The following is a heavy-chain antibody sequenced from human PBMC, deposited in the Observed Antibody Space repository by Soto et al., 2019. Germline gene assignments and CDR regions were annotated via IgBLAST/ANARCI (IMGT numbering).Heavy chain of an antibody. CDR2: IIPIFGTA. CDR1: GGTFSSYA. Sequence: SVKVSCKASGGTFSSYAISRVRQAPGQGLEWMGGIIPIFGTANYSQKFQGRVTITADESTSTAYMELSSLRSEDTAVYYCERDTVILTGHYYFDYWGQGTLVTVSS. CDR3: ERDTVILTGHYYFDY. D-gene: IGHD3-9*01. V-gene: IGHV1-69*13. J-gene: IGHJ4*02.